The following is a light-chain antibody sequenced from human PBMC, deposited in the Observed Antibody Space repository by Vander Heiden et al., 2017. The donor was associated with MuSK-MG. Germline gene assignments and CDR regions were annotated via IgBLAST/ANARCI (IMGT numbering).Light chain of an antibody. Sequence: QSVLTQPPSVSAAPGQKVAISCSGRTSNIGNNYVSWYQQCPVPAPKLLICDNNERHSGIPDRFSGSKSGTSATLASTGLQTGDEADYYCGTWDTSRTAYVFGTGTKVTVL. V-gene: IGLV1-51*01. J-gene: IGLJ1*01. CDR1: TSNIGNNY. CDR2: DNN. CDR3: GTWDTSRTAYV.